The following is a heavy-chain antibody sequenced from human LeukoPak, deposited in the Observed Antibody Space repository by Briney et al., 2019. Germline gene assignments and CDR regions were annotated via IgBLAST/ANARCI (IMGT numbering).Heavy chain of an antibody. D-gene: IGHD3-10*01. J-gene: IGHJ4*02. CDR3: AKGSYYGSGGGLDY. Sequence: GGSLRLSCAASGFTFSSYAMSWVRQAPGKGLEWVSAISGSGGSTYYAGSVKGRFTISRDNSKNTLYLQMNSLRAEDTAVYYCAKGSYYGSGGGLDYWGQGTLVTVSS. V-gene: IGHV3-23*01. CDR2: ISGSGGST. CDR1: GFTFSSYA.